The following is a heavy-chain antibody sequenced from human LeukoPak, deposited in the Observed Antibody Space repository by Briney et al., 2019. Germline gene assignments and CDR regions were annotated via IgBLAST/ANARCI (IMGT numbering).Heavy chain of an antibody. V-gene: IGHV3-33*01. CDR2: IWYDGSNK. J-gene: IGHJ3*02. Sequence: GRSLRLSCAASGFTFSSYGMHWVRQAPGKGLEWVAVIWYDGSNKYYADSVKGRFTISRDNSKNTLYLQMNSLRAEDTAVYYCARELRTDAFDIWGQGTMVTVSS. CDR1: GFTFSSYG. D-gene: IGHD3-10*01. CDR3: ARELRTDAFDI.